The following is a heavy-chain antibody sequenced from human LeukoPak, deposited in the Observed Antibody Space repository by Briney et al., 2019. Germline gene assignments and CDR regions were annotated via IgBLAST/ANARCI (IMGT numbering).Heavy chain of an antibody. CDR1: GYTFTSYG. J-gene: IGHJ3*02. CDR2: ISAYNGNT. Sequence: ASVKVSCKASGYTFTSYGISWVRQAPGQGLEWMGWISAYNGNTNYAQKLQGRVTMTTDTSTSTAYMELRSLRSDDTAVYYCARDRTRNTILGVVIKRKAFDIWGQGTMVTVSS. D-gene: IGHD3-3*01. CDR3: ARDRTRNTILGVVIKRKAFDI. V-gene: IGHV1-18*01.